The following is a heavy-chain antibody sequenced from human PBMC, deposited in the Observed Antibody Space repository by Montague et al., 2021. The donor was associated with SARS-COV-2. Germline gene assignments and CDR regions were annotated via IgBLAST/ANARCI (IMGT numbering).Heavy chain of an antibody. Sequence: TLSLTCTVYGDSISSGGYFWNWIRQHPEKGLEYIGCISYSGSTDYNPSFRSRVSISMDTSENQFSLKMNSVTAADTAVYYCAESGRLVLSNTFEHWGQGVLVTVSS. CDR3: AESGRLVLSNTFEH. V-gene: IGHV4-31*03. D-gene: IGHD3-10*01. CDR2: ISYSGST. J-gene: IGHJ4*02. CDR1: GDSISSGGYF.